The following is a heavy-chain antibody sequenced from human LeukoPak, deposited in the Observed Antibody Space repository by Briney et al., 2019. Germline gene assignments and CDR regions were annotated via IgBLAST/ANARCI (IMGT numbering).Heavy chain of an antibody. V-gene: IGHV4-39*01. CDR3: ARSDGSVYAPFDY. D-gene: IGHD3-22*01. Sequence: SETLSLTCTVSGGSISSSSYYWGWLRQPPGKELQWIGNMFYVGDTYYNPSLKSRLTMSVDTSKNQLYLRLGSVTAADTAVYYRARSDGSVYAPFDYWGQGIQVIVSS. CDR1: GGSISSSSYY. CDR2: MFYVGDT. J-gene: IGHJ4*02.